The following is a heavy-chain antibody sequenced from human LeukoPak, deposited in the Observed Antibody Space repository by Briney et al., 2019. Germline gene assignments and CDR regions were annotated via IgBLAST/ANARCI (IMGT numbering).Heavy chain of an antibody. Sequence: GASVKVSCKASGYTFTSYGISWVRQAPGQGLEWMGWISAYNGNTNYAQKLQGRVTMTTDTSTSTAYMELRSLRSDDTAVYYCARVYDSSGYYYQYYFDYWGQGTLVTVPS. V-gene: IGHV1-18*01. CDR2: ISAYNGNT. CDR3: ARVYDSSGYYYQYYFDY. CDR1: GYTFTSYG. D-gene: IGHD3-22*01. J-gene: IGHJ4*02.